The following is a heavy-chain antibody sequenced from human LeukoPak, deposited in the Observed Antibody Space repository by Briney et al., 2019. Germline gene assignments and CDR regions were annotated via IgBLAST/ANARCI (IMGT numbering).Heavy chain of an antibody. Sequence: GGSLRLSCAASGSTFSSYWMHWVRQTPGKGLVWVSRINGDGSTTTYADSVRGRFTISRDNAENTLYLQMNSLRAEDTAVYYCTRDLDGSGNYHWFDPWGQGTLVTVSS. CDR2: INGDGSTT. V-gene: IGHV3-74*01. D-gene: IGHD3-10*01. CDR1: GSTFSSYW. J-gene: IGHJ5*02. CDR3: TRDLDGSGNYHWFDP.